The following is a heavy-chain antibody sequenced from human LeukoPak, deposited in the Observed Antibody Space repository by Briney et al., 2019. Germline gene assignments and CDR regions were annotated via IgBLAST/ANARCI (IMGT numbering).Heavy chain of an antibody. J-gene: IGHJ4*02. V-gene: IGHV3-23*01. Sequence: GGSLRLSCAASGFTFSSYAMSWVRQAPGKGLEWVSATSGSGGSTYYADSVKGRFTISRDNSKNTLYLQMNSLRAEDTAVYYCAKDPGGIAAAGTDYWGQGTLVTVSS. CDR1: GFTFSSYA. D-gene: IGHD6-13*01. CDR2: TSGSGGST. CDR3: AKDPGGIAAAGTDY.